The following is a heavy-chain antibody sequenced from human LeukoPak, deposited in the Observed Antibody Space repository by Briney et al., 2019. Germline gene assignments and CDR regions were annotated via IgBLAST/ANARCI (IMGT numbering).Heavy chain of an antibody. V-gene: IGHV4-59*01. CDR1: GGSISSYY. CDR2: IYYSGST. Sequence: TSETLSLTCTVSGGSISSYYWSWIRQPPGKGLEWIGYIYYSGSTNYNPSLKSRVTISVDTSKNQFSLKLSSVTAADTAVYYCAMSLWFDYWGQGTLVTVSS. D-gene: IGHD3-10*01. CDR3: AMSLWFDY. J-gene: IGHJ5*01.